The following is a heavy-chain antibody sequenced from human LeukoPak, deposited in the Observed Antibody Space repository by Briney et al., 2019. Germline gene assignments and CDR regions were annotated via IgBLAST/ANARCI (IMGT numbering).Heavy chain of an antibody. CDR3: ARAIAEDGYYFDY. CDR1: GGTFSSYA. V-gene: IGHV1-69*04. J-gene: IGHJ4*02. Sequence: GSSVKVSCKASGGTFSSYAISWVRQAPGQGLEWMGRIIPIFGIANYAQKFQGRVTITADKSTSTAYMELSSLRSEDTAVYYCARAIAEDGYYFDYWGQGTLVTVSS. CDR2: IIPIFGIA. D-gene: IGHD6-13*01.